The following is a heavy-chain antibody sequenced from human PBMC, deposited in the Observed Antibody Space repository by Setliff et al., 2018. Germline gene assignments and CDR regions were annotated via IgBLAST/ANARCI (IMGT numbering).Heavy chain of an antibody. CDR3: ARGKVLYDYVWGSYRYEDYYYGMDV. Sequence: PSETLSLTCAVSGYSISSGYYWGWIRQPPGKGLEWIGSIYHSGSTYYNPSLKSRVTISVDKSKNQFSLKLSSVTAADTAVYYCARGKVLYDYVWGSYRYEDYYYGMDVWGQGTTVTVSS. CDR2: IYHSGST. V-gene: IGHV4-38-2*01. CDR1: GYSISSGYY. D-gene: IGHD3-16*02. J-gene: IGHJ6*02.